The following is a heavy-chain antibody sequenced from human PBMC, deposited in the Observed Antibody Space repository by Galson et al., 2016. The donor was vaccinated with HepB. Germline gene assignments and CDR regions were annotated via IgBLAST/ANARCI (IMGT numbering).Heavy chain of an antibody. D-gene: IGHD1-14*01. V-gene: IGHV4-59*01. CDR3: ARDGRSYNKKTDI. CDR1: GGSISAYY. CDR2: IYYSGST. Sequence: SETLSLTCTVSGGSISAYYWSWIRQPPGKGLEWIGSIYYSGSTHYSPSLKSRVNISVDTSKNQFSLKLSSVTAADTAVYYCARDGRSYNKKTDIWGQGTMVTVSS. J-gene: IGHJ3*02.